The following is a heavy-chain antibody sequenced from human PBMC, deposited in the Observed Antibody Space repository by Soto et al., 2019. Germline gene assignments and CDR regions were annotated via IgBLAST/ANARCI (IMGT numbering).Heavy chain of an antibody. V-gene: IGHV1-69*01. J-gene: IGHJ6*02. Sequence: QVQLVQSGAEVKKPGSSVKVSCKAPGGTFSTYAISWVRQAPGQGLEWMGGVIPIFGTPKYAQKFQGRVTITADESTSTGYMELRSLRSEDTAVYYCARSQGGSSSLDIYYYYYYGMDVWDQGTTVTVSS. CDR2: VIPIFGTP. CDR3: ARSQGGSSSLDIYYYYYYGMDV. D-gene: IGHD2-15*01. CDR1: GGTFSTYA.